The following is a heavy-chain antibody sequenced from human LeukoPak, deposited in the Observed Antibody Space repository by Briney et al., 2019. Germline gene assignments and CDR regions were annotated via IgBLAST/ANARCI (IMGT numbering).Heavy chain of an antibody. Sequence: ASVKVSCKASGYTFTSYYMHWVRQATGQGLEWMGWMNPNSGNTAYAQKLQGRVTMTRNTSVTTAYMELSGLRYEDTAVYYCARGGDSWGQGTLVTVSS. CDR2: MNPNSGNT. J-gene: IGHJ4*02. CDR3: ARGGDS. V-gene: IGHV1-8*02. CDR1: GYTFTSYY.